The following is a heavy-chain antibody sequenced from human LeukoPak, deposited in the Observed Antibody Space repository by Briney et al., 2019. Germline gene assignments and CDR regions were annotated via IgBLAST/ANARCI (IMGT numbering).Heavy chain of an antibody. V-gene: IGHV4-59*11. CDR3: ARVRSEVDTAMVTVFDY. J-gene: IGHJ4*02. Sequence: SETLSLTCTVSGGSISSHYWSWIRQPPGKGLEWIGYIYDSGSTNYNPSLKSRVTISVDTSKNQFSLKLTSVTAADTAVYYCARVRSEVDTAMVTVFDYWGQGTLVTVSS. D-gene: IGHD5-18*01. CDR1: GGSISSHY. CDR2: IYDSGST.